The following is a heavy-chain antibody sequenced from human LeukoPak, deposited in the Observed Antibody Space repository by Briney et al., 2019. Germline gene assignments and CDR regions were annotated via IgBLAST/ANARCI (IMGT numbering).Heavy chain of an antibody. Sequence: PSETLSLTCAVSGGSFSDFYWTWIRQPPGKGLEWIGEITHSGGSNYNPSPKSRVTMSVDTSKNQFSLKLSSVTAADTAVYYCATARVGPQNSGYLGHWGQGTLVTVSS. CDR1: GGSFSDFY. V-gene: IGHV4-34*01. D-gene: IGHD3-22*01. J-gene: IGHJ4*02. CDR2: ITHSGGS. CDR3: ATARVGPQNSGYLGH.